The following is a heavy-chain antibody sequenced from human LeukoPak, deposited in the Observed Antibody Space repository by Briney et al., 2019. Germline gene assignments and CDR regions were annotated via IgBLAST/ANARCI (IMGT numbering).Heavy chain of an antibody. V-gene: IGHV3-23*01. CDR2: IGPSGDNT. Sequence: GGSLRLSCAASGFTFSSYGMSWVRQAPGKGLEWVSGIGPSGDNTYYADSVKGRFTISRDNSRNTVLLQMNSLTAEDTAVYYCGRDLNWGAFDIRGQGAMVTVSS. CDR3: GRDLNWGAFDI. CDR1: GFTFSSYG. J-gene: IGHJ3*02. D-gene: IGHD7-27*01.